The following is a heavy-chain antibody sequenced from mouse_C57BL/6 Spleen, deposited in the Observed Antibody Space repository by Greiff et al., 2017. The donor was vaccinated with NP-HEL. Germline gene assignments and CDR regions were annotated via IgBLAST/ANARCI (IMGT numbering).Heavy chain of an antibody. J-gene: IGHJ2*01. D-gene: IGHD2-2*01. CDR2: IYPSDSET. CDR3: MVTTGYYFDY. V-gene: IGHV1-61*01. Sequence: QVQLQQPGAELVRPGSSVKLSCKASGYTFTSYWMDWVKQRPGQGLEWIGNIYPSDSETHYNQKFKDKATLTVDKSSSTAYMQLSSLTSEDSAVYYCMVTTGYYFDYWGQGTTLTVSS. CDR1: GYTFTSYW.